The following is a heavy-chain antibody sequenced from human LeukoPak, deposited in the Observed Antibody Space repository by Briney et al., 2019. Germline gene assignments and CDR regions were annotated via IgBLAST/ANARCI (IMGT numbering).Heavy chain of an antibody. J-gene: IGHJ6*02. Sequence: GGSLRLSCAASGFIFSPYAMSWVRQAPGKGLEWVAGIAGGDDRFYADSVKGRFSISRDNSKNTLYLQMNSLRAEDTAVYYCARGGPPPPTDYYYYGMDVWGQGTTVTVSS. CDR1: GFIFSPYA. V-gene: IGHV3-23*01. CDR2: IAGGDDR. CDR3: ARGGPPPPTDYYYYGMDV. D-gene: IGHD4-17*01.